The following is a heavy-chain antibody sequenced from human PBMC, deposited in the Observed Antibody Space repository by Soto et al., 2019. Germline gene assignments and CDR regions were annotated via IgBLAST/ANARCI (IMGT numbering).Heavy chain of an antibody. Sequence: SGPTLVNPTQTLTLTCIFSGFSLSTSGVGVGWIRQPPGKALEWLAVIYWNDDKKYSPSLKTRLTITKDTSKNQVVLTMTNMDPVDTATYYCAHCLLVTVSTGLAFVPRGEEPMVTVSP. D-gene: IGHD3-16*02. CDR3: AHCLLVTVSTGLAFVP. CDR1: GFSLSTSGVG. J-gene: IGHJ5*02. CDR2: IYWNDDK. V-gene: IGHV2-5*01.